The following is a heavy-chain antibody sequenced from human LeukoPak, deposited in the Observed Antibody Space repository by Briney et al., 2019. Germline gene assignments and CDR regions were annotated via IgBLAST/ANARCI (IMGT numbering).Heavy chain of an antibody. CDR3: VSAVTTVTTRALDY. Sequence: SVKGRFTISRDNAKNSLYLQMNSLRAEDTAVYYCVSAVTTVTTRALDYWGQGTLVTVSS. D-gene: IGHD4-17*01. J-gene: IGHJ4*02. V-gene: IGHV3-21*01.